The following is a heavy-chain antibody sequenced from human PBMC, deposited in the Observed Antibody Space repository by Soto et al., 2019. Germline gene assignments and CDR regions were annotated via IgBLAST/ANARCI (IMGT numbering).Heavy chain of an antibody. CDR3: ARDLRVLEWLNPSYYYYGMDV. CDR1: GFTFSSYG. V-gene: IGHV3-33*01. D-gene: IGHD3-3*01. CDR2: IWYDGSNK. J-gene: IGHJ6*02. Sequence: HPGGSLRLSCAASGFTFSSYGMHWVRQAPGKGLEWVAVIWYDGSNKYYADSVKGRFTISRDNSKNTLYLQMNSLRAEDTAVYYCARDLRVLEWLNPSYYYYGMDVWGQGTTVTVSS.